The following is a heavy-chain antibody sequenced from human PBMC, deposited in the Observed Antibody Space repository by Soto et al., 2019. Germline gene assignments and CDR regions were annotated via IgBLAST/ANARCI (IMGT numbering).Heavy chain of an antibody. V-gene: IGHV4-59*01. CDR2: SFYSGST. CDR1: GGSISSYY. CDR3: ARDYLNWFDP. D-gene: IGHD3-10*01. Sequence: QVQLQASGPGLVKPSETLYLTCTVSGGSISSYYWRWIRQPPGKGLECIGYSFYSGSTNYNPSLKSRVTVPVDRPKNRFHRNLSAVTAGDRAVYSCARDYLNWFDPWGQGPLVTCSS. J-gene: IGHJ5*02.